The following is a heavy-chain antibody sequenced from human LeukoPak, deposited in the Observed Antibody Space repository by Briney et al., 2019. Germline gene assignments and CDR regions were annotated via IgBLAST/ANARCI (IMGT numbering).Heavy chain of an antibody. CDR3: ARHQTGDVDY. J-gene: IGHJ4*02. V-gene: IGHV4-38-2*02. D-gene: IGHD2-2*01. CDR1: GYDISSGFY. CDR2: IYRNGRT. Sequence: SETLSLTCTVSGYDISSGFYWGWIRPSPRKGLEWIANIYRNGRTYHSPSLQSRVTISVDVSKNQFSLKLTSVTTADTAMYFCARHQTGDVDYWGQGILVTVSS.